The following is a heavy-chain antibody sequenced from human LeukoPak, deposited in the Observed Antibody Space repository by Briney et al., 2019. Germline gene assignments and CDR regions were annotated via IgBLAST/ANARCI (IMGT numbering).Heavy chain of an antibody. Sequence: PGGSLRLSCEASGLIFSDYSFNWIRQAPGKGLEWVSAITGTGGSTDYADSVKGRFTISRDNSKNTLYLEMNSLRAEDTAVYYCAKSSSNYFYYMDVWGKGTTVTVSS. CDR2: ITGTGGST. CDR1: GLIFSDYS. CDR3: AKSSSNYFYYMDV. D-gene: IGHD6-6*01. J-gene: IGHJ6*03. V-gene: IGHV3-23*01.